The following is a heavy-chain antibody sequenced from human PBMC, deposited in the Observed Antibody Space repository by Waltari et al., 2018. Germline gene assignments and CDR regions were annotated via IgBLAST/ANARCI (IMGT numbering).Heavy chain of an antibody. V-gene: IGHV3-21*01. CDR2: ITSGGNFI. CDR1: GFTFSSNT. Sequence: EVQLVESGGGLVKPGGSMGLSCAASGFTFSSNTLRWVRQAPGKGLEWVSSITSGGNFIYYADSVKGRFTISRDNAKNSLYLQMSSLRAEDTAVYYCTRVAYCGGDCSGDYWGQGSLVTVSS. J-gene: IGHJ4*02. CDR3: TRVAYCGGDCSGDY. D-gene: IGHD2-21*02.